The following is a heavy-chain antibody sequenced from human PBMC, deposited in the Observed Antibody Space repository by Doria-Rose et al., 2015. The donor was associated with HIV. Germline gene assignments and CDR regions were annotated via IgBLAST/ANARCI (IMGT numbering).Heavy chain of an antibody. V-gene: IGHV2-26*01. CDR3: ARIKSSRWYHKYYFDF. CDR2: IFSDDER. J-gene: IGHJ4*02. CDR1: GVSLSSPGMG. D-gene: IGHD6-13*01. Sequence: QITLKESGPVLVKPTETLTLTCTVSGVSLSSPGMGVSWIRQPPGKALEWLASIFSDDERAYNPSLKSRLTISRGTSKSQVVLTMTDMDPVDTATYYCARIKSSRWYHKYYFDFWGQGTLVTVSA.